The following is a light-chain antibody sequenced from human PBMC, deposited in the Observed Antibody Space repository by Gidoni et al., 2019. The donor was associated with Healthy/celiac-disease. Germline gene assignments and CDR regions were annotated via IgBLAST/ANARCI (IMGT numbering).Light chain of an antibody. V-gene: IGKV1-5*03. Sequence: DIQMTQSPSTLSASVGDRVTITCRASQSISSWLAWYQQKPGKAPKLLIYKASSLESGVPSRFSGSGSGTEFTLTISSLQPDDFATYYCQQYNSYLWTFGQXTKLEIK. CDR2: KAS. CDR3: QQYNSYLWT. CDR1: QSISSW. J-gene: IGKJ2*02.